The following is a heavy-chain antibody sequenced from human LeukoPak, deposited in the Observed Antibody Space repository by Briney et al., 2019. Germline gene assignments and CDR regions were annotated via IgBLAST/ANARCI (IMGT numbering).Heavy chain of an antibody. V-gene: IGHV3-21*01. CDR2: ISSSGSYI. J-gene: IGHJ4*02. CDR3: ARSFTSAGGLADY. Sequence: GGSLRLSCAASGFTFSTYTMNWVRQAPGGGLEWVSSISSSGSYIYYADSVKGRFTNSRDNAKNSLFLQMNSLRAEDTAVYYCARSFTSAGGLADYWGQGTLVTVSS. D-gene: IGHD6-13*01. CDR1: GFTFSTYT.